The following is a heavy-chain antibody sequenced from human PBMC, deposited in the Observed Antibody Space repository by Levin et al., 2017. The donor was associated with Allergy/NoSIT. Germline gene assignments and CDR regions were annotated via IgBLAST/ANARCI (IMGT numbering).Heavy chain of an antibody. CDR3: ATYYYDSSGYYSFDY. V-gene: IGHV1-69*13. Sequence: SVKVSCKASGGTFSSYAISWVRQAPGQGLEWMGGIIPIFGTANYAQKFQGRVTITADESTSTAYMELSSLRSEDTAVYYCATYYYDSSGYYSFDYWGQGTLVTVSS. CDR2: IIPIFGTA. CDR1: GGTFSSYA. J-gene: IGHJ4*02. D-gene: IGHD3-22*01.